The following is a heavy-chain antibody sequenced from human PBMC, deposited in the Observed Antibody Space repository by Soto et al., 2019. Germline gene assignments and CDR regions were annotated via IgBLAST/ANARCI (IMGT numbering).Heavy chain of an antibody. Sequence: EVQMLESGGGLVHPGGSLRHSCAASGFTFSNYAMNWVRQAPGKGLEWVSSISGSGRNTYYADSVKGRLTIARDSSKNKLHLQMNSLRVEDTGVYYCAKDLNGSGSFTSYYHYGMDVWGQGTTVTVSS. CDR3: AKDLNGSGSFTSYYHYGMDV. D-gene: IGHD3-10*01. CDR1: GFTFSNYA. CDR2: ISGSGRNT. V-gene: IGHV3-23*01. J-gene: IGHJ6*02.